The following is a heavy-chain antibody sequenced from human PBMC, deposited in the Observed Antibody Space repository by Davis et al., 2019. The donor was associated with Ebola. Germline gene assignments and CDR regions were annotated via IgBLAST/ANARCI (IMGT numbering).Heavy chain of an antibody. D-gene: IGHD3-3*01. CDR3: ARRDDFWSGYYNINWFDP. Sequence: GESLKISCKGSGYSFTSYWIGWVRQMPGKGLEWMGIIYPGDSDTRYSPSFQGQVTISADKSISTAYLQWSSLKASDTAMYYCARRDDFWSGYYNINWFDPWGQGTLVTVSS. J-gene: IGHJ5*02. CDR2: IYPGDSDT. CDR1: GYSFTSYW. V-gene: IGHV5-51*01.